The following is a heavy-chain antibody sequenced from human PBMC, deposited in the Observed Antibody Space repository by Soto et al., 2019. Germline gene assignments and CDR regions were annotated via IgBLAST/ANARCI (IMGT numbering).Heavy chain of an antibody. Sequence: PGGSLRLSCAASGFSFSSYWMTWVRRAPGKGLEWVANINQDGKKKNYVDSVKGRFTVSRDNARQSLYLEMNSLRVEDTAVYYCARDSTPSLGDGPFYDAFDIWGQGTRVTVSS. CDR2: INQDGKKK. CDR1: GFSFSSYW. J-gene: IGHJ3*02. CDR3: ARDSTPSLGDGPFYDAFDI. V-gene: IGHV3-7*04.